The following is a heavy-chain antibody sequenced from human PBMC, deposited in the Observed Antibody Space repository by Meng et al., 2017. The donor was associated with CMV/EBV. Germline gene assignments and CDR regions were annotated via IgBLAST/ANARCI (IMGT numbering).Heavy chain of an antibody. CDR1: GYTFTGYY. CDR2: INPNSGGT. J-gene: IGHJ6*02. CDR3: ARGHYWSGYSYYYYGMDV. D-gene: IGHD3-3*01. Sequence: ASVKVSCKASGYTFTGYYMHWVRQAPGQGLEWMGWINPNSGGTNYAQKFQGRVTMTRDTSISTAYMELSRLRSDDTAVYYCARGHYWSGYSYYYYGMDVWGQGTTVTVSS. V-gene: IGHV1-2*02.